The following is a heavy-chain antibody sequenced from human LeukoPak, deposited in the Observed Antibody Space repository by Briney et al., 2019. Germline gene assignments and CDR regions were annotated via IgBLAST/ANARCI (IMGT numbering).Heavy chain of an antibody. V-gene: IGHV3-74*01. CDR2: INSDGFST. D-gene: IGHD1-26*01. CDR1: GFTFSSFW. CDR3: ARGTSGGYFDY. J-gene: IGHJ4*02. Sequence: PGGSLRLSCAASGFTFSSFWIHWVRQVPGKGLVWVSRINSDGFSTRYADSVKGRFTISRDNAKNTLYLQLNSLRAEDTAVYYCARGTSGGYFDYWGQGTLVTVS.